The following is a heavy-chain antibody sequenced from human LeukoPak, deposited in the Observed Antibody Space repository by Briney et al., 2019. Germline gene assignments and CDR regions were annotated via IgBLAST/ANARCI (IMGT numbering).Heavy chain of an antibody. CDR2: INHSGST. Sequence: KPSETLSLTCAVYGGSFSGYYWSWIRQPPGKGLEWIGEINHSGSTNYNPSLKSRVTISVDTSKNQFSLKLSSVTAADTAVYYCARRSGYYDLDYWGQGTLVTVSS. CDR3: ARRSGYYDLDY. D-gene: IGHD3-22*01. J-gene: IGHJ4*02. CDR1: GGSFSGYY. V-gene: IGHV4-34*01.